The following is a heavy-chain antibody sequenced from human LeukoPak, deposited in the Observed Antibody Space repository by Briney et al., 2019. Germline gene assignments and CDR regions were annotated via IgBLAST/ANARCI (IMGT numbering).Heavy chain of an antibody. V-gene: IGHV1-69*06. Sequence: ASVRVSCNFSGDTFSNAAVTWVRQAPGQGLEWMGRLIPKFGTPNYAQSFQGRVTFSADTSTGTAYMELNGLTFEDTAVYYCAREFDYSRFDHWGQGTLVTVCS. CDR2: LIPKFGTP. CDR3: AREFDYSRFDH. J-gene: IGHJ4*02. D-gene: IGHD4-11*01. CDR1: GDTFSNAA.